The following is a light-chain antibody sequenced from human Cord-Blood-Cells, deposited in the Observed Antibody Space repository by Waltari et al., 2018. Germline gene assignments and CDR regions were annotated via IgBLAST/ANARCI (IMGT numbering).Light chain of an antibody. CDR2: DVS. V-gene: IGLV2-11*01. CDR3: FSYASSCTL. CDR1: SSDVGGHNY. J-gene: IGLJ2*01. Sequence: QSALTQPRSVSGSPGQPVTISCTGTSSDVGGHNYVPWYQQPPGKAPTLTIYDVSKRPAGVPDRFSGARSGSTASLTISGLQAENCADYYCFSYASSCTLFGVGTKLTIL.